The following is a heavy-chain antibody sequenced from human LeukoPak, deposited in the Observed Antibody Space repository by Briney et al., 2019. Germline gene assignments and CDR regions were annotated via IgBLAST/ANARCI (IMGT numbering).Heavy chain of an antibody. CDR2: INPNSGGT. V-gene: IGHV1-2*02. CDR3: AREGVYSYGQNLGQNWFDP. D-gene: IGHD5-18*01. CDR1: GYTFTGYY. Sequence: ASVKVSCKASGYTFTGYYMHWVRQAPGQGLEWMGWINPNSGGTNYAQKFQGRVTMTRDTSISTAYMELRSLRSDDTAVYYCAREGVYSYGQNLGQNWFDPWGQGTLVTVSS. J-gene: IGHJ5*02.